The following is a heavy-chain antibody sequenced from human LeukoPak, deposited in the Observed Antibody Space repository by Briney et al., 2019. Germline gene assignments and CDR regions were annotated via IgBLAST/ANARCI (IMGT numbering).Heavy chain of an antibody. D-gene: IGHD3-10*01. CDR3: AKEWDYYYGSGSYYPDY. CDR2: ISYDGSNK. Sequence: GGSLRLSCAASGFTFSSYGMHWVRQAPGKGLEWVAVISYDGSNKYYVDSVKGRFTISRDDSKNTLYLQMNSLRVEDTAIYYCAKEWDYYYGSGSYYPDYWGQGTLVTVSS. J-gene: IGHJ4*02. V-gene: IGHV3-30*18. CDR1: GFTFSSYG.